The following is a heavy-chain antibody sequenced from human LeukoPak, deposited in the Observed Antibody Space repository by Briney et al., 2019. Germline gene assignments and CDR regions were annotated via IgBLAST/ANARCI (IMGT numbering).Heavy chain of an antibody. V-gene: IGHV3-23*01. J-gene: IGHJ5*02. CDR2: ISGSGGST. CDR1: GFTFSSNG. Sequence: PGGSLSLSCAAPGFTFSSNGMSWVRQAPGKGLEWVSAISGSGGSTYYADSVKGRFTISRDNSKNTLYLQMNSLRAEDTAVYYCARTAAAGTGNWFDPWGQGTLVTVSS. D-gene: IGHD6-13*01. CDR3: ARTAAAGTGNWFDP.